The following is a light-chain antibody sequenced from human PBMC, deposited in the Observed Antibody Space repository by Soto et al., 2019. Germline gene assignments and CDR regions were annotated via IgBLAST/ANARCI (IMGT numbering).Light chain of an antibody. CDR3: SSFTSGSTLYV. J-gene: IGLJ1*01. CDR2: DVS. CDR1: SSDVGGYNY. V-gene: IGLV2-14*01. Sequence: QSALTQPASVSGSPGQSITISCTGTSSDVGGYNYVSWYQQHPVKAPKLMIYDVSNRPSGLSNRFSGSKSGNTASLTISGLQAEDGAYYYCSSFTSGSTLYVFGTGTKLTVL.